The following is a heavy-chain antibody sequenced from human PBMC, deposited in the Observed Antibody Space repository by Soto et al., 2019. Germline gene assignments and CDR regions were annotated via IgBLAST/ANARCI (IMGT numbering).Heavy chain of an antibody. J-gene: IGHJ6*02. D-gene: IGHD2-15*01. CDR2: IIPIFGTA. CDR3: ARSLGYCSGGSCYYGMDV. Sequence: QVQLVQSGAEVKKPGSSVKVSCKASGGTFSSYAISWVRQARGQGLEWMGGIIPIFGTANYAQKFQGRVTITADESTSTAYMELSSLRSEDTAVYYCARSLGYCSGGSCYYGMDVWGQGTTVTVSS. V-gene: IGHV1-69*01. CDR1: GGTFSSYA.